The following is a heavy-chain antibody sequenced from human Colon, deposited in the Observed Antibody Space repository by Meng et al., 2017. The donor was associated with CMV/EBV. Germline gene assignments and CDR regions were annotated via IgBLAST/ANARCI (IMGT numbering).Heavy chain of an antibody. Sequence: QVRLLQSGAEVKKPGASVRVSCKTSGHTFTDYFIHWVRQAPGQGLQWVGRINPNSGATEYSHHFQARVTLTKDTSITTAYMDLYSLETGDSAVYYCARDFVCTANWEFDYWGQGTLVTVSS. V-gene: IGHV1-2*06. CDR1: GHTFTDYF. CDR3: ARDFVCTANWEFDY. D-gene: IGHD3-9*01. CDR2: INPNSGAT. J-gene: IGHJ4*02.